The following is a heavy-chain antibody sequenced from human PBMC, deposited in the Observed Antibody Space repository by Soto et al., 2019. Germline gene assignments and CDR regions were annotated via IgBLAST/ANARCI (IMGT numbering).Heavy chain of an antibody. CDR3: ARARSHSSWTYYFDY. J-gene: IGHJ4*02. D-gene: IGHD6-13*01. CDR2: IWYDGSNK. CDR1: GFTFSSYG. V-gene: IGHV3-33*01. Sequence: PGGSLRLSCAASGFTFSSYGMHWVRQAPGKGLEWVAVIWYDGSNKYYADSVKGRFTISRDNSKNTLYLQMNSLRAEDTAVYYCARARSHSSWTYYFDYWGQGTLVTVSS.